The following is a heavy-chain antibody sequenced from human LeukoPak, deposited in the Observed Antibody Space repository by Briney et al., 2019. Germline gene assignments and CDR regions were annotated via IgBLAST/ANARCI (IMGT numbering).Heavy chain of an antibody. CDR2: ISSSSSYT. J-gene: IGHJ4*02. CDR3: ARITSGSYFDY. D-gene: IGHD1-26*01. Sequence: GGSLRLSCAASGFTFSDYYMSWIRQAPGKGLEWVSYISSSSSYTNYADSVKGRFTISRDNAKNSLYLQMNSLRAEDTAVYYRARITSGSYFDYWGQGTLVTVSS. CDR1: GFTFSDYY. V-gene: IGHV3-11*06.